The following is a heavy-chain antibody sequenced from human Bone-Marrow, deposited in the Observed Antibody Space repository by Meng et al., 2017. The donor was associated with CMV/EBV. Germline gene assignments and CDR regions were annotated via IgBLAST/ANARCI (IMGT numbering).Heavy chain of an antibody. J-gene: IGHJ4*02. V-gene: IGHV4-31*02. CDR3: ARAAIFGVVTATHYFDN. CDR2: IFYLGNT. D-gene: IGHD3-3*01. CDR1: SISSGDDY. Sequence: SISSGDDYWTWIRQHPTKGLEWIGYIFYLGNTYYNPSLRSRVTISIDTSENQFSLNLSSVTAADTAVYYCARAAIFGVVTATHYFDNWGQGTLVTVSS.